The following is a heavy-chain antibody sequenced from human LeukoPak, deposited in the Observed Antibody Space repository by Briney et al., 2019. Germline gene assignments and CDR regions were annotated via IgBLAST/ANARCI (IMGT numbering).Heavy chain of an antibody. D-gene: IGHD7-27*01. CDR2: IYGGHTA. CDR1: GFTVSTVY. J-gene: IGHJ3*02. V-gene: IGHV3-53*01. CDR3: AREIGQLGGAFDI. Sequence: PGGSLRLSCAAFGFTVSTVYMTWVRQAPGKGLEWVSVIYGGHTAYYADSVKDRFTISRDNPKNTLNLQMNSLRAEDTAVYYCAREIGQLGGAFDIWGQGTMVTVSS.